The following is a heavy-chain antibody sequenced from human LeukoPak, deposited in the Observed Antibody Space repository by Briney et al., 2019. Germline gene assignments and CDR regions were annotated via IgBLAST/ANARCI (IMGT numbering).Heavy chain of an antibody. V-gene: IGHV3-21*01. D-gene: IGHD6-19*01. CDR2: ISSSSSYI. J-gene: IGHJ4*02. CDR1: GFTFSSYS. CDR3: ARAGEQWPDYYFDY. Sequence: KPGGSLRLSCAASGFTFSSYSMTWVRQAPGKGLEWVSSISSSSSYIYYADSVKGRFTISRDNAKNSLYLQMNSLRAEDTAVYYCARAGEQWPDYYFDYWGQGTLVTVSS.